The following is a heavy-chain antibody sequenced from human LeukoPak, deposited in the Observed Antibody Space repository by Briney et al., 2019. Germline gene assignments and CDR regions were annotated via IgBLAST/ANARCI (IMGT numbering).Heavy chain of an antibody. D-gene: IGHD2-2*03. CDR3: ARDPQYTFGYPTYDY. Sequence: ASVKVSCKASGYSLTDYHIHWLRQAPGQGLEWMGDINPGNSATKHAQKFQGRVTMTRDTSISTLYMDLSGLTPDDTAVYYCARDPQYTFGYPTYDYWGQGTLVTVSS. J-gene: IGHJ4*02. CDR1: GYSLTDYH. CDR2: INPGNSAT. V-gene: IGHV1-2*02.